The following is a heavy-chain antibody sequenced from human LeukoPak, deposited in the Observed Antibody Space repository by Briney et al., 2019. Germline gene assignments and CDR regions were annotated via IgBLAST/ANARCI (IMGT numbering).Heavy chain of an antibody. D-gene: IGHD3-10*01. CDR1: GFSVGTKY. V-gene: IGHV3-53*01. Sequence: GGSLRLSCEASGFSVGTKYMNWVRQAPGKGLEWVSILYSGVDTYYADSVKGRFTISRDNSKNTLFLQMNSLRADDTAVYYCARVGDHYHWCFDLWGRGTRVSVSS. CDR3: ARVGDHYHWCFDL. J-gene: IGHJ2*01. CDR2: LYSGVDT.